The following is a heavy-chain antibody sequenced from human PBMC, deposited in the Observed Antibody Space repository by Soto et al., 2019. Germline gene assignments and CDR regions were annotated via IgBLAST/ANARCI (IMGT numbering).Heavy chain of an antibody. CDR2: INHSGST. J-gene: IGHJ6*03. CDR1: GGSFSGYY. V-gene: IGHV4-34*01. Sequence: LSLTCAVYGGSFSGYYCSWIRQPPGKGLEWIGEINHSGSTNYNPSLKSRVTISVDTSKNQFSLKLSSVTAADTAVYYCARGGPRVYYYYYYMDVWGKGTTVTVSS. CDR3: ARGGPRVYYYYYYMDV.